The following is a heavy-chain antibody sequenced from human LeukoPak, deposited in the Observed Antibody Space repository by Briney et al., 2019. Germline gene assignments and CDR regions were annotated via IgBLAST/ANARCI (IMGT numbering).Heavy chain of an antibody. J-gene: IGHJ4*02. V-gene: IGHV4-30-4*08. CDR1: GGSISSGDYY. CDR2: IYYSGST. CDR3: ASVRYDSSGYYSFHFDY. D-gene: IGHD3-22*01. Sequence: PSETLSLTCTVSGGSISSGDYYWSWIRQPPGKGLEWIGYIYYSGSTYYNPSLKSRVTISVDTSKNQFSLKLSSVTAADTAVYYCASVRYDSSGYYSFHFDYWGQGTLVTVSS.